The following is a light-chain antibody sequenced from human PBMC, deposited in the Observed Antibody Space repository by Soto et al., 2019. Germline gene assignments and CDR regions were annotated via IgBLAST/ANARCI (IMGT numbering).Light chain of an antibody. Sequence: DIQMTQSPSTLSASVVDRFTITFLASQSISSWLAWFQQKPGKAPKLLMYDASSLESGVPSRFSGSGSGTEFTLTISSLQPDDFATYYCQQYGTYLWTFGQGTKVDIK. CDR2: DAS. CDR1: QSISSW. J-gene: IGKJ1*01. V-gene: IGKV1-5*01. CDR3: QQYGTYLWT.